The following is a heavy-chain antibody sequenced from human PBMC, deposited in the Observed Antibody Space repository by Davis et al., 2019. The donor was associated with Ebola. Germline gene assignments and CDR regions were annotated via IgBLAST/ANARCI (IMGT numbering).Heavy chain of an antibody. Sequence: GGSLRLSCTASGFTFSDYEMNWVRQAPGKGLEWISYINIGGTRMYYADSVKGRFTISRDNAKNSLYLQMNSLRAEDTAVYYCARAYYDILTGYYPGYYYYYGMDVWGQGTTVTVSS. CDR1: GFTFSDYE. V-gene: IGHV3-48*03. D-gene: IGHD3-9*01. CDR3: ARAYYDILTGYYPGYYYYYGMDV. CDR2: INIGGTRM. J-gene: IGHJ6*02.